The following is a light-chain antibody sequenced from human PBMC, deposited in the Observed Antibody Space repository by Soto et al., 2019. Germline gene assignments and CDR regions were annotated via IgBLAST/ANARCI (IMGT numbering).Light chain of an antibody. CDR2: KAS. CDR1: LTMSSW. Sequence: ADVASGVNITCLASLTMSSWLAWYRQDPGKALKLLIYKASTLKSGVPSRFSGSGAGTELSLTFGILQADDFVPYYRQVSTLIPIPCAQGTRLETK. J-gene: IGKJ5*01. CDR3: QVSTLIPIP. V-gene: IGKV1-5*03.